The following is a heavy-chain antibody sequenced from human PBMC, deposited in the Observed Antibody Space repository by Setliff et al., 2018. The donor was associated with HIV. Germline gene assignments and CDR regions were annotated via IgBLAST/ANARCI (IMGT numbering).Heavy chain of an antibody. CDR3: ARYALCSDDCSDEGADI. V-gene: IGHV1-18*01. CDR2: INLYKDDT. CDR1: GYTFSSYA. D-gene: IGHD2-21*01. J-gene: IGHJ4*02. Sequence: ASVKVSCKASGYTFSSYAITWVRQAPGQGLEWMGSINLYKDDTHYAQKFQDRVAMTADTSTNTVYMELRSLRSDDTAVYYCARYALCSDDCSDEGADIWGQGTLVTV.